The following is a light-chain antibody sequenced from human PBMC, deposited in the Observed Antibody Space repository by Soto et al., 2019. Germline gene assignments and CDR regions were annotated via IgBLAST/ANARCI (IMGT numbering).Light chain of an antibody. V-gene: IGKV1-5*03. CDR2: KAS. Sequence: DIQMTQTPSSLSASVGDRVTITCRASQTISSWLAWYQQKPGKAPKLLIYKASTLKSGVPSRFSGSGSGTEFTLTISSLQPDDFATYYCQHYNSYSEAFGQG. CDR1: QTISSW. CDR3: QHYNSYSEA. J-gene: IGKJ1*01.